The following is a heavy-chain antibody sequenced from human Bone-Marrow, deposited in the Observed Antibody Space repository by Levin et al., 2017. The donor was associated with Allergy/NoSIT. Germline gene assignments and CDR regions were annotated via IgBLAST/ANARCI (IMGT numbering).Heavy chain of an antibody. CDR2: IYSGGGT. J-gene: IGHJ5*02. CDR3: VRQGGVFSYSSSWHVDL. V-gene: IGHV4-39*01. Sequence: SETLSLTCTVSGDSINNYNYYWGWVRQPPGKGLEWIGNIYSGGGTSYNPSLQSRLTISVDTSKSQFSLHLRSVSAADTAVYDCVRQGGVFSYSSSWHVDLWGRGILVAAS. CDR1: GDSINNYNYY. D-gene: IGHD6-13*01.